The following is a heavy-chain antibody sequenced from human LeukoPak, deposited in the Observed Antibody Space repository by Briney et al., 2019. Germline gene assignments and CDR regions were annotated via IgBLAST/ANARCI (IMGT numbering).Heavy chain of an antibody. CDR1: GGSFSGYY. J-gene: IGHJ4*02. CDR3: ARGTGYSSGSGFDY. D-gene: IGHD6-19*01. V-gene: IGHV4-34*01. Sequence: SETLSLTCAVYGGSFSGYYWSWIRQPPGKGLEWIGEISHSGSTNYNPSLKSRVTISVDTSKNQFSLKLSSVTAADTAVYYCARGTGYSSGSGFDYWGQGTLVTVSS. CDR2: ISHSGST.